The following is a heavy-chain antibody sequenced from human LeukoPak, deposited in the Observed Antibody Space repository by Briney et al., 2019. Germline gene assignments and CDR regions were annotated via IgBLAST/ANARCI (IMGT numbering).Heavy chain of an antibody. Sequence: GASVKVYCKASGGTFSSYAISWVRQAPGQGLEWMGGIIPIFGTANYAQKFQGRVTITADESTSTAYMELSSLRSEDTAVYYCARDAYPGYCTNGVCPYFDYWGQGTLVTVSS. CDR1: GGTFSSYA. CDR3: ARDAYPGYCTNGVCPYFDY. D-gene: IGHD2-8*01. CDR2: IIPIFGTA. J-gene: IGHJ4*02. V-gene: IGHV1-69*13.